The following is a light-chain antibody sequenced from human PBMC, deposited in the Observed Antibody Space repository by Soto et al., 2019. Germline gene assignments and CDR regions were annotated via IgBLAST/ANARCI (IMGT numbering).Light chain of an antibody. CDR3: QQRSNPTWT. V-gene: IGKV3-11*01. CDR1: QSISGY. CDR2: HTS. Sequence: EIVLTQSPATLSLSPGERATLSCRASQSISGYLAWYQQKPGQAPRLLIFHTSNRAPGIPARFTGSGSGADFTLTITTLEPEDFAFYYCQQRSNPTWTFGQGTKV. J-gene: IGKJ1*01.